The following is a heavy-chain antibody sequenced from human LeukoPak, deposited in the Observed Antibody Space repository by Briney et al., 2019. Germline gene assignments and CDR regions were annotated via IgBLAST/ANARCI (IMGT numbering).Heavy chain of an antibody. V-gene: IGHV3-11*01. CDR2: IRSSGSTI. J-gene: IGHJ4*02. D-gene: IGHD1-26*01. CDR3: ARDPDSGSYAGDVDY. Sequence: GGSLRLSCAASGFTFSDCYMSWIRQAPGKGLEWVSYIRSSGSTIYYADSVKGRFTISRDNAKNSLYLQMNSLRAEDTAVYYCARDPDSGSYAGDVDYWGQGTLVTVSS. CDR1: GFTFSDCY.